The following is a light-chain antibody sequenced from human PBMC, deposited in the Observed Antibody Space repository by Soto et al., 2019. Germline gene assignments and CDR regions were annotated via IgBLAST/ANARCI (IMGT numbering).Light chain of an antibody. CDR2: SNN. Sequence: QSVLTQPPSASGTPGQRVTISCSGSSSNIGINNVSWYQQVPGTAPKLLIYSNNQRPSGVPDRFSGSKSGTSASLATSGLQSADEADYYCAAWDDSLNALVIGTGTKVTV. V-gene: IGLV1-44*01. J-gene: IGLJ1*01. CDR1: SSNIGINN. CDR3: AAWDDSLNALV.